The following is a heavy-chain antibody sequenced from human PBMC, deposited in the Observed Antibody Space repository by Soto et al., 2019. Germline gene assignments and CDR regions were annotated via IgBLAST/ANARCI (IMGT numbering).Heavy chain of an antibody. Sequence: SSVKVSCKVFGYTLTELSMHWVRQAPGKGLEWMGGFDPEDGEKMYAQKFQGRVTMTEDTSTDTAYMELSSLRSEDTAVYFCATARIPNAYYYDTSAYHYTINDWCQGTLVTLS. V-gene: IGHV1-24*01. D-gene: IGHD3-22*01. CDR1: GYTLTELS. CDR3: ATARIPNAYYYDTSAYHYTIND. CDR2: FDPEDGEK. J-gene: IGHJ1*01.